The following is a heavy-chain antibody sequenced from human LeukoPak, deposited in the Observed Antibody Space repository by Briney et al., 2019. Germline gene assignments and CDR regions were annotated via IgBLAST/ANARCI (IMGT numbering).Heavy chain of an antibody. Sequence: GESLKISCKSSGYSFNSYWIGWVRQMPGKGLEWMGIIYPGDSDTKYSPSFQGQVTISADKSISTAYLQWRSLKASDSAMYYCAIFDSSSLYPDEYWGQGTLVTVSS. J-gene: IGHJ4*02. V-gene: IGHV5-51*01. CDR2: IYPGDSDT. D-gene: IGHD6-13*01. CDR1: GYSFNSYW. CDR3: AIFDSSSLYPDEY.